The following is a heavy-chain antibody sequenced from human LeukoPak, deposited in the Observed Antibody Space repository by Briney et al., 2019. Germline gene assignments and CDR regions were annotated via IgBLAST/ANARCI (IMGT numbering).Heavy chain of an antibody. CDR2: AGWAGGTT. V-gene: IGHV3-43*01. Sequence: GGSLRLSCATSGFTFDRYTIHWVRQAPGKGLEWASLAGWAGGTTYYSDSVRGRFTISRDRGKNSVYLQMNSLTTDDTAFYFCAKELDTMFFDYWGQGALVTVSS. CDR3: AKELDTMFFDY. CDR1: GFTFDRYT. J-gene: IGHJ4*02. D-gene: IGHD3-10*02.